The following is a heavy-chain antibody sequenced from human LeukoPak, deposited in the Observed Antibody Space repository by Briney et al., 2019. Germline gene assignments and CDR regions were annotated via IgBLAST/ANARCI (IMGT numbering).Heavy chain of an antibody. V-gene: IGHV3-30*14. Sequence: GGSLRLSCAASGFTFSSYAMHCVRQAPGKGLEWVAVISYGGSNKYYADSMKGRFTISRDNSKNTLYLQMNSLRAEDTAVYYCARELVRTVGAFDIWGQGTMVTVSS. CDR1: GFTFSSYA. D-gene: IGHD4-23*01. J-gene: IGHJ3*02. CDR2: ISYGGSNK. CDR3: ARELVRTVGAFDI.